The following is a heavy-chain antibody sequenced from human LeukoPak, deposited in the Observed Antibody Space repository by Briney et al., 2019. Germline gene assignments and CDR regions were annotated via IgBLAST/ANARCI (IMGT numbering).Heavy chain of an antibody. CDR2: ISYDGSNK. J-gene: IGHJ6*02. Sequence: GGSLRLSCAASGFTFSSYAMHWVRQAPGKGLEWVAVISYDGSNKYYADSVKGRFTISRDNSKNTLYLQMNSLRAEDTAVYYCAREVAARPHYYYYGMDVWGQGTTVTVSS. CDR1: GFTFSSYA. CDR3: AREVAARPHYYYYGMDV. V-gene: IGHV3-30-3*01. D-gene: IGHD6-6*01.